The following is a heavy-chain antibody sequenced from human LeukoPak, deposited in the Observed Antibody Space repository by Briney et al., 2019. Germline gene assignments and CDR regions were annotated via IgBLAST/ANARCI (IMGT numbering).Heavy chain of an antibody. CDR1: GFTFSSYG. J-gene: IGHJ4*02. V-gene: IGHV3-30*02. D-gene: IGHD3-22*01. CDR2: IRYDGSNK. CDR3: AKAPGAYYYDSSSHFDY. Sequence: GGSLRLSCAASGFTFSSYGMHWVRQAPGKGLEWVAFIRYDGSNKYYADSVKGRFTISRDNSKNTLYLQMNSLRAEDTAVYYCAKAPGAYYYDSSSHFDYWGQGTLVTVSS.